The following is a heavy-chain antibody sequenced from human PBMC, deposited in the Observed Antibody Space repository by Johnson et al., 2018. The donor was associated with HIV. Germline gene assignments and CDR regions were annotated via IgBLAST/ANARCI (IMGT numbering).Heavy chain of an antibody. D-gene: IGHD3-10*01. J-gene: IGHJ3*02. CDR2: IYSGGST. Sequence: QVQLVESGGGVVQPGRSLRLSCAASGFTFSSYAMHWVRQAPGKGLEWVSVIYSGGSTYYADSVKGRFTISRDNSKNTLYLQMNSLRAGDSAVYYCARVGGSWMLDAFDIWGQGTVVTVSS. CDR1: GFTFSSYA. V-gene: IGHV3-NL1*01. CDR3: ARVGGSWMLDAFDI.